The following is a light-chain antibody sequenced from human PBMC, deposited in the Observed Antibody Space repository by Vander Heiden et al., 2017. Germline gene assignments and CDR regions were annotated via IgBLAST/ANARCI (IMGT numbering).Light chain of an antibody. Sequence: NFVLTQPHSVSGSPGKTVIISCTRGSGSIDSNYVQWYQQRPGSAPTIVIYEDNQRPSGVPDRFSGSIDTSSNSASLTVSGLKTEDEADYYCQSYDSTVVFGGGTRLTVL. CDR3: QSYDSTVV. CDR2: EDN. CDR1: SGSIDSNY. J-gene: IGLJ2*01. V-gene: IGLV6-57*03.